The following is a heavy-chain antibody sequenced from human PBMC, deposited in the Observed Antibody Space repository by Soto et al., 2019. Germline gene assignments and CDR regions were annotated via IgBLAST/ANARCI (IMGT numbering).Heavy chain of an antibody. V-gene: IGHV4-59*08. J-gene: IGHJ6*03. CDR2: IYYSGST. D-gene: IGHD3-3*01. Sequence: SETLSLTCTVSGGSISSYYWIWIRQPPGKGLEWIGYIYYSGSTNYNPSLKSRVTISVDTSKNQFSLKLSSVTAADTAVYYCARLRYDFWSGYYSHYMDVWGKGTTVTVSS. CDR1: GGSISSYY. CDR3: ARLRYDFWSGYYSHYMDV.